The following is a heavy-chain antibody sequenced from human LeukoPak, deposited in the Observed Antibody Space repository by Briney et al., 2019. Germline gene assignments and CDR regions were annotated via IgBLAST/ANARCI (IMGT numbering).Heavy chain of an antibody. J-gene: IGHJ4*02. CDR3: RRGHSRDSHD. D-gene: IGHD2-21*02. CDR1: GFMFSGYW. Sequence: GGSLRLSCAASGFMFSGYWMNWVRQAPGEGLEWVANINEDGSEQNYVDSVKGRFTISRDNAKNLLFLQLDSLRADDTAVYYCRRGHSRDSHDWGQGTLVTVSS. V-gene: IGHV3-7*01. CDR2: INEDGSEQ.